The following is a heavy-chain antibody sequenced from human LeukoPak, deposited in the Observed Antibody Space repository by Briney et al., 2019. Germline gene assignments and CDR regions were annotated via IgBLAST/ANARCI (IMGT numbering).Heavy chain of an antibody. CDR2: INHSGST. Sequence: PSETLSLTCGVSGYSISSGYYWSWIRQPPGKGLEWIGEINHSGSTNYNPSLKSRVTISVDTSKNQFSLKLSSVTAADTAVYYCARGQDSSGWFGTLNYWGQGTLVTVSS. CDR1: GYSISSGYY. CDR3: ARGQDSSGWFGTLNY. D-gene: IGHD6-19*01. V-gene: IGHV4-34*01. J-gene: IGHJ4*02.